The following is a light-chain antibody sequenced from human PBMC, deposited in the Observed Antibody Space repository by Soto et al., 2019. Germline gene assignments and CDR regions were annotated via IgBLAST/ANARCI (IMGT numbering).Light chain of an antibody. J-gene: IGLJ7*01. CDR1: SSDVGDYKY. Sequence: QSALTQPASVSGSPGQSITISCTGTSSDVGDYKYVSWYQQHPGKAPKLMIYEVSNRPSGVSNRFSGSKSGNTASLTISGLQAEDEADYYCSSYTSSSTLDVFGTGTQLTVL. CDR2: EVS. CDR3: SSYTSSSTLDV. V-gene: IGLV2-14*01.